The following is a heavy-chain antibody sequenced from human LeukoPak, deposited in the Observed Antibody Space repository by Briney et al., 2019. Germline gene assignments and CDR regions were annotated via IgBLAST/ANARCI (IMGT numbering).Heavy chain of an antibody. D-gene: IGHD3-10*01. CDR2: IFTSGSP. V-gene: IGHV4-61*02. Sequence: SETLSLTCDVSGGSISSGTHYWTWIRQPVGKGLEWLGRIFTSGSPTYNSSLKSRLTISIDKSKNQFSLKLSSVTAADTAVYYCARLITMVRGAAPGAFDIWGQGTMVTVSS. J-gene: IGHJ3*02. CDR3: ARLITMVRGAAPGAFDI. CDR1: GGSISSGTHY.